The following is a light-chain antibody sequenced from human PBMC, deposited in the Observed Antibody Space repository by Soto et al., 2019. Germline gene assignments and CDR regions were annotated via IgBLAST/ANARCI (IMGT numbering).Light chain of an antibody. J-gene: IGKJ1*01. V-gene: IGKV1-27*01. CDR2: AAS. CDR3: QKYNSAPWT. CDR1: QGIGNY. Sequence: DIQMTQSPSSLSAFVGDRVTITCRASQGIGNYLVWYQQKPGKVPKLLIYAASSLQSGVTSRFSGSGSETEFTLTISSLQPEDVATYYCQKYNSAPWTFGQGTKVEMK.